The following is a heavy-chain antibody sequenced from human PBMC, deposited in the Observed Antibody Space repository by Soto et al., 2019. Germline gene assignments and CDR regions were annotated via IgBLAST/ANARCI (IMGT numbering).Heavy chain of an antibody. V-gene: IGHV4-34*01. Sequence: QVQLQQWGAGLLKPSETLSLTCAVYGGSFSGYYWSWIRQPPGKGLEWLGEINHSGSTNYNPSLKSRVTTSVDTSRNQFSLKVSSVTAADTAVYYCARRGYCSSTSCYGSRKFDYWGQGTLVTVSS. CDR2: INHSGST. J-gene: IGHJ4*02. D-gene: IGHD2-2*01. CDR1: GGSFSGYY. CDR3: ARRGYCSSTSCYGSRKFDY.